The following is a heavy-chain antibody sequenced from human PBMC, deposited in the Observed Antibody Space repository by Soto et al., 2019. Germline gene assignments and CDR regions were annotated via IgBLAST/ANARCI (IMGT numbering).Heavy chain of an antibody. CDR1: GFTVNSNY. V-gene: IGHV3-66*01. D-gene: IGHD4-17*01. CDR3: ARDSCTVTPCYFDY. CDR2: IYTGGTT. J-gene: IGHJ4*02. Sequence: GGSLRLSWTASGFTVNSNYMSWISQAPGKGLEWVSVIYTGGTTYYADSVKGRFTISRDNSKNALYLQMNTLRAEDTAVYYCARDSCTVTPCYFDYWGLGTLVPVSS.